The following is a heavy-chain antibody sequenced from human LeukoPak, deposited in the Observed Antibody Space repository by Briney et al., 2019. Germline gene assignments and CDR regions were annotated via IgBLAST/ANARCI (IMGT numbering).Heavy chain of an antibody. CDR2: MYYSGST. Sequence: KTSETLSLTCTVSGGSIRRSSYYWGWIRQPPGKGLEWIGSMYYSGSTNYNPSLKSRVTISVDKSKNQFSLKLSSVTAADTAVYYCAGAYCGGDCYSGRTFDIWGQGTMVTVSS. J-gene: IGHJ3*02. D-gene: IGHD2-21*02. CDR3: AGAYCGGDCYSGRTFDI. CDR1: GGSIRRSSYY. V-gene: IGHV4-39*07.